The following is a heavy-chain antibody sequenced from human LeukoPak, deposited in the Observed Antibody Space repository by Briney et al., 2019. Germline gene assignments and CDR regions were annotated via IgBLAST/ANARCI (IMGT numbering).Heavy chain of an antibody. CDR1: GVTFSSHS. J-gene: IGHJ5*01. Sequence: GGSLRLSCAASGVTFSSHSMHWVRQAPGKGLVWVSGISNDGTSTTYTDSVKGRFTISRDNAKNTLYLQMHSLRAEDTAVYSCARGWFGPDSCGQGTLVTVSS. CDR3: ARGWFGPDS. V-gene: IGHV3-74*01. CDR2: ISNDGTST. D-gene: IGHD3-10*01.